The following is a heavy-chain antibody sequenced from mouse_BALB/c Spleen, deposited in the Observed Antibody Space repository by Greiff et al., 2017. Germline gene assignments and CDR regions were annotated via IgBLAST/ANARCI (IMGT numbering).Heavy chain of an antibody. J-gene: IGHJ2*01. V-gene: IGHV5-6-3*01. CDR3: ARDRGIDY. CDR1: GFTFSSYG. CDR2: INSNGGST. Sequence: EVKVEESGGGLVKPGGSLKLSCAASGFTFSSYGMSWVRQTPDKRLELVATINSNGGSTYYPDSVKGRFTISRDNAKNTLYLQMSSLKSEDTAMYYCARDRGIDYWGQGTTLTVSS. D-gene: IGHD3-1*01.